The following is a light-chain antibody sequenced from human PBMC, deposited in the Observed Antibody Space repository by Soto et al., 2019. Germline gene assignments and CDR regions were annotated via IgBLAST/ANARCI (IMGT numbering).Light chain of an antibody. CDR1: SSDVGGYNY. CDR2: EVN. V-gene: IGLV2-14*01. Sequence: QSALTQTASVSGSPGQSITISCTGTSSDVGGYNYVSWYQQYPGKAPKLMIFEVNNRPLGVSNRFSGSKSGNTASLTISGLQAEDEAHYYCSSYTTSTTWVFGGGTKLTVL. CDR3: SSYTTSTTWV. J-gene: IGLJ3*02.